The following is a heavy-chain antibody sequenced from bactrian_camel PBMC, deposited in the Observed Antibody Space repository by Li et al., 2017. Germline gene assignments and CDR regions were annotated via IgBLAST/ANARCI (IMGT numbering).Heavy chain of an antibody. CDR3: ATDLRAAVPDTDAGFGY. D-gene: IGHD1*01. CDR2: INSGDDKT. J-gene: IGHJ6*01. CDR1: GFTFSNFG. V-gene: IGHV3S40*01. Sequence: VQLVESGGGLVGPGGSLRLSCATSGFTFSNFGMNWVRQAPGKGLEWVSAINSGDDKTYYAESVKGRFTVSRDNANNTVTVYLQMNSLKSEDTALYYCATDLRAAVPDTDAGFGYWGQGTQVTVS.